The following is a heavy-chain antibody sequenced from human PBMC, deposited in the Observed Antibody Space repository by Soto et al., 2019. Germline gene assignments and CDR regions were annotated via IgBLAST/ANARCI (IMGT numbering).Heavy chain of an antibody. CDR3: ARDITIFGVVIGGTESPLPRTTRQKYYYGMDV. CDR2: ISSSSSTI. CDR1: GFTFSSYS. Sequence: GGSLRLSCAASGFTFSSYSMNWVRQAPGKGLEWVSYISSSSSTIYYADSVKGRFTISRDNAKNSLYLQMNSLRDEDTAVYYCARDITIFGVVIGGTESPLPRTTRQKYYYGMDVWGQGTTVTVSS. V-gene: IGHV3-48*02. J-gene: IGHJ6*02. D-gene: IGHD3-3*01.